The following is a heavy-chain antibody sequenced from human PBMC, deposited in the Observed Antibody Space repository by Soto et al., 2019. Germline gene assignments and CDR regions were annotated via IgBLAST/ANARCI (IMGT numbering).Heavy chain of an antibody. CDR3: ARVCGGDCHYGMDV. Sequence: SETLSLTCPVSGGSISSGGYYWSWIRQHPGKGLEWIGYIYYSGSTYYNPSLKSRVTISVDTSKNQFSLKLSSVTAADTAVYYCARVCGGDCHYGMDVWGQGTTVTVSS. CDR1: GGSISSGGYY. D-gene: IGHD2-21*02. J-gene: IGHJ6*02. V-gene: IGHV4-31*03. CDR2: IYYSGST.